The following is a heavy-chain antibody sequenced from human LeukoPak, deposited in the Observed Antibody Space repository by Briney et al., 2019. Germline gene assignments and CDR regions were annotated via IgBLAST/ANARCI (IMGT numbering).Heavy chain of an antibody. CDR2: INSDGSST. D-gene: IGHD2-15*01. V-gene: IGHV3-74*01. CDR1: GFTFSSYW. J-gene: IGHJ6*03. Sequence: GGSLRLSCAASGFTFSSYWMHWVRQAPGKGLVWVSRINSDGSSTSYADSVKGRFTISRDNAKNTLYLQMNSLRAEDTAVYYCARVGDCSGGSCYDQYYYMDVWGKGTTVTVSS. CDR3: ARVGDCSGGSCYDQYYYMDV.